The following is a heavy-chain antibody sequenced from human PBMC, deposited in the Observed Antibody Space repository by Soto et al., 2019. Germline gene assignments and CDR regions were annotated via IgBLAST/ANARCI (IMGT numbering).Heavy chain of an antibody. D-gene: IGHD1-26*01. CDR2: IWYDGSNK. CDR3: ASDSGSHDAFDI. Sequence: PGGSLRLSCAASGFTFSSYGMHWVRQAPGKGLEWVAVIWYDGSNKYYADSVKGRFTISRDNSKNTLYLQMNSLRAEDTAVYYWASDSGSHDAFDIWAKGQWSPS. CDR1: GFTFSSYG. J-gene: IGHJ3*02. V-gene: IGHV3-33*01.